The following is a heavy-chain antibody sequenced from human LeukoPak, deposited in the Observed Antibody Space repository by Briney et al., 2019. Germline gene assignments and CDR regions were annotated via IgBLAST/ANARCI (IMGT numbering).Heavy chain of an antibody. Sequence: GGCLRLASAASGFTFSDYYMSWIRQAPGKGLEWVSYISSSSSYTNYADSVKGRFTISRDNAKNSLYLQMNSLRAEDTAVYYCARETEYYDFWSGYYLWGQGTLVTVSS. V-gene: IGHV3-11*05. J-gene: IGHJ4*02. D-gene: IGHD3-3*01. CDR2: ISSSSSYT. CDR3: ARETEYYDFWSGYYL. CDR1: GFTFSDYY.